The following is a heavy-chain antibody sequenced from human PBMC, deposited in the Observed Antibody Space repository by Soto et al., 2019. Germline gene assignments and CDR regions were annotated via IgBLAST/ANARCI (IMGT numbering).Heavy chain of an antibody. D-gene: IGHD3-3*01. CDR3: ARTESVLLEYNWFDP. V-gene: IGHV4-61*01. CDR1: GGSVSSGSYY. CDR2: IYYSGST. J-gene: IGHJ5*02. Sequence: QVQLQESGPGLVKPSETLSLTCTVSGGSVSSGSYYWSWIRQPPGKGLEWIGYIYYSGSTNYNPSLKSRVTISVDTSKNQFSLKLSSVTAADTAVYYCARTESVLLEYNWFDPWGQGTLVTVSS.